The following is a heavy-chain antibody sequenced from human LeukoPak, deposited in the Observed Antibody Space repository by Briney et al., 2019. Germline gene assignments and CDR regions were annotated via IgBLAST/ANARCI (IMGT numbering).Heavy chain of an antibody. D-gene: IGHD5-12*01. CDR1: GYAFTGYY. V-gene: IGHV1-2*02. Sequence: ASVKVSCKASGYAFTGYYMHWVRQAPGQGLEWMGWINPNSGGTNYAQKFQGRVTMTRDTSISTAYMEVSRLRSDDTAVYYCARRRGYSGYVFDYWGQGTLVTVSS. J-gene: IGHJ4*02. CDR2: INPNSGGT. CDR3: ARRRGYSGYVFDY.